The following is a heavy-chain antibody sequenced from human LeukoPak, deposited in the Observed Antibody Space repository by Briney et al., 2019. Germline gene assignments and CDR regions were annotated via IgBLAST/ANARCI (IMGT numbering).Heavy chain of an antibody. J-gene: IGHJ4*02. Sequence: PSETLSLTCTVPGGSISSYYWSWVRQPPGKGLEWIGYVYYTGSTTYNTSLKSQVTISVDTSKNQLSQKLSSVTAADTAVYYCAREGQAAAGQGSFDYWGQGTLVTVSS. CDR3: AREGQAAAGQGSFDY. CDR2: VYYTGST. CDR1: GGSISSYY. V-gene: IGHV4-59*12. D-gene: IGHD6-13*01.